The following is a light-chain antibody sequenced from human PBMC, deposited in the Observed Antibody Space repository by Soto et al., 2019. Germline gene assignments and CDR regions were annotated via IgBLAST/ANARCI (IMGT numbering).Light chain of an antibody. CDR1: SSDLGAFKY. J-gene: IGLJ1*01. Sequence: QSVLTQPASVSGSPGQSITISCTGCSSDLGAFKYVSWYQQHPGKAPHLMIYEVTNRPSGVSLRFSGSKSGNTASLTISGLQAEDEADYYCSSYTGSSTYVFGTGTKVTVL. CDR2: EVT. V-gene: IGLV2-14*01. CDR3: SSYTGSSTYV.